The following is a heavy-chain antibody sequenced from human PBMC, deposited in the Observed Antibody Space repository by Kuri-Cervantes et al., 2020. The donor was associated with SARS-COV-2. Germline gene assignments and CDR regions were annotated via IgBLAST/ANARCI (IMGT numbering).Heavy chain of an antibody. CDR2: ISYDGSNK. V-gene: IGHV3-30-3*01. D-gene: IGHD2-2*01. J-gene: IGHJ6*03. CDR1: GFTFSSYA. Sequence: GESLKTSCAASGFTFSSYAMHWVRQAPGKGLEWVPVISYDGSNKYYADPVKGRFTISRDNSKNTLYLQMNSLRAEDTDVYYCARDFPYCSSTSCSMYYYYYYMDVWGKGTTVTVSS. CDR3: ARDFPYCSSTSCSMYYYYYYMDV.